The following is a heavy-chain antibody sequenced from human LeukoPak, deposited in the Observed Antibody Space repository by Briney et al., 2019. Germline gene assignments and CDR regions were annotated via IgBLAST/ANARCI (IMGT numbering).Heavy chain of an antibody. Sequence: PGRSLRLSCAASGFSVSTSSVHWLRQAPGKGLEWVAVISFDGDEKRYADSVKGRFTISRDTPTNTASLEVNSLTSKDTAVYYCARVTLEICGMTSCYVCDSWGQGTLVIVSS. CDR3: ARVTLEICGMTSCYVCDS. CDR1: GFSVSTSS. D-gene: IGHD2-2*01. J-gene: IGHJ4*02. CDR2: ISFDGDEK. V-gene: IGHV3-30*04.